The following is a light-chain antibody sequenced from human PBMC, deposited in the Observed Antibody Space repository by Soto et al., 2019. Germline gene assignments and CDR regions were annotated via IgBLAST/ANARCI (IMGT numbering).Light chain of an antibody. V-gene: IGKV3-15*01. CDR2: AAS. CDR1: QRVSSH. Sequence: ETVMTQSPVTLSVSPGDTATLSRRASQRVSSHLAWYQQKPGQAPRLLIYAASTRATGIPVRFSGSGSETEFTLTIRSLQSEDSALYYCHQYNNWPWTFGQGTKVDIK. CDR3: HQYNNWPWT. J-gene: IGKJ1*01.